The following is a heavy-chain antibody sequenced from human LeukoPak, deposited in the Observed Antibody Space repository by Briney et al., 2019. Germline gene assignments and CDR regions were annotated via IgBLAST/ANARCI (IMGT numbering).Heavy chain of an antibody. V-gene: IGHV4-59*01. CDR1: DGSISSYY. D-gene: IGHD2-21*02. CDR2: IYYSGST. CDR3: ASEVVTSIEYFQH. Sequence: SETLSLTCTVSDGSISSYYWSWIRQPPGKGLEWIGYIYYSGSTNYNPSLKSRVTISVDTSKNQFSLKLRSVTAADTAVYYCASEVVTSIEYFQHWGQGTLVTVSS. J-gene: IGHJ1*01.